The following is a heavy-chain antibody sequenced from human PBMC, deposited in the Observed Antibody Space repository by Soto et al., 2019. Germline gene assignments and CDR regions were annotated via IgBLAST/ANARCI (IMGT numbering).Heavy chain of an antibody. J-gene: IGHJ6*02. D-gene: IGHD4-17*01. V-gene: IGHV1-46*01. Sequence: ASVKVSCKASGYTFTSYYMHWVRQDPGQGLEWMGIINHSGGSTSYAKKFQGRVTMTRDTATSTVYMELRSLRSEDTAVYYCARDLDTTGTLTYYYYGMDVWGQGTTVTVSS. CDR3: ARDLDTTGTLTYYYYGMDV. CDR1: GYTFTSYY. CDR2: INHSGGST.